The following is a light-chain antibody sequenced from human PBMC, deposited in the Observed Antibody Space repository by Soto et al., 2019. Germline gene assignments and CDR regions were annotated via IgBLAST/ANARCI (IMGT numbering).Light chain of an antibody. CDR1: QSVSSY. Sequence: EIVLTQSPATLSLSPGERATLSCRASQSVSSYLAWYQQKPGQAPRLLIYDASNRATGIPARFSGSGSGTDFTLTISSLEPEDFALYYCQQYGHSPRTFGQGTKVEIK. CDR3: QQYGHSPRT. CDR2: DAS. V-gene: IGKV3-11*01. J-gene: IGKJ1*01.